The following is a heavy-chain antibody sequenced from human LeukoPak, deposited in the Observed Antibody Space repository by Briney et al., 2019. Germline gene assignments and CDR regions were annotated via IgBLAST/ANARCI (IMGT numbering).Heavy chain of an antibody. CDR1: GCTFTSYG. J-gene: IGHJ4*02. CDR3: ARDWDDILTGDY. CDR2: ISAYNGNT. D-gene: IGHD3-9*01. V-gene: IGHV1-18*01. Sequence: ASVKVSCKASGCTFTSYGISWVRQAPGQGLEWMGWISAYNGNTNYAQKLQGRVTMTTDTSTSTAYMELRSLRSDDTAVYYCARDWDDILTGDYWGQGTLVTVSS.